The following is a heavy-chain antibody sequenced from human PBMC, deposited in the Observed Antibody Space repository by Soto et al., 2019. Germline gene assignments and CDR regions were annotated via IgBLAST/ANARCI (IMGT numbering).Heavy chain of an antibody. CDR1: GGTFSSYA. V-gene: IGHV1-69*01. CDR3: ASPSYCSSTSCYSYYYYGMDV. D-gene: IGHD2-2*02. J-gene: IGHJ6*02. CDR2: IIPIFGTA. Sequence: QVQLVQSGAEVKKPGSSVKVSCKASGGTFSSYAISWVRQAPGQGLEWMGGIIPIFGTANYAQKFQGRVTITADESTSTAYMELRSLRSEDTAVYYCASPSYCSSTSCYSYYYYGMDVWGQGTTVTVSS.